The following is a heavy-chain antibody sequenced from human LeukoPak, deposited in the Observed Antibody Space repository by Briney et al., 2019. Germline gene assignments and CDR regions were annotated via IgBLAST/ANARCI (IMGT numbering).Heavy chain of an antibody. CDR3: ARGPRRVNPSAEYFQH. J-gene: IGHJ1*01. V-gene: IGHV4-34*01. Sequence: PSETLSLTCAVYGGSISGYYWGWIRQPPGKGLEWIGEINHSGSTNYNPSLKSRVTISVDTSKNQFSLKLSSVTAADTAVYYCARGPRRVNPSAEYFQHWGQGTLVTVSS. D-gene: IGHD3-10*01. CDR1: GGSISGYY. CDR2: INHSGST.